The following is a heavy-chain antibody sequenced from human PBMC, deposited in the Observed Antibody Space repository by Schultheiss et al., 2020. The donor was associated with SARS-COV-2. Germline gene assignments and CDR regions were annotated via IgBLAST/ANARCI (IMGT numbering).Heavy chain of an antibody. CDR3: ARGSYRWGSYYYFDY. D-gene: IGHD2-8*02. V-gene: IGHV3-30*01. CDR1: GFTFSSYA. J-gene: IGHJ4*02. Sequence: GESLKISCAASGFTFSSYAMHWVRQAPGKGLEWVAVISYDGSNKYYADSVKGRFTISRDNSKNTLYLQMNSLRAEDTAVYYCARGSYRWGSYYYFDYWGQGTLVTVSS. CDR2: ISYDGSNK.